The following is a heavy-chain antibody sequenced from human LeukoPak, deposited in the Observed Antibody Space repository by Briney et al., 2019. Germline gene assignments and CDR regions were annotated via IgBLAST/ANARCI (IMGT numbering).Heavy chain of an antibody. CDR3: ARVQGYCSDGRCLF. V-gene: IGHV1-2*02. D-gene: IGHD2-15*01. CDR2: INTNNGDS. J-gene: IGHJ4*02. Sequence: ASVKVSCKASGYSFTGYHIHRVRQAPGQGLEWMGCINTNNGDSIYAKKFKGRVTMTRDTSITTAYMEVASLRSDDTAVYYCARVQGYCSDGRCLFWGQGTPVTVSS. CDR1: GYSFTGYH.